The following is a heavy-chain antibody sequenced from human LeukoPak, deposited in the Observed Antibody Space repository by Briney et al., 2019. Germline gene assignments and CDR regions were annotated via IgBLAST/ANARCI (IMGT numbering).Heavy chain of an antibody. CDR2: INHSGST. D-gene: IGHD4-17*01. Sequence: SETLSLTCAVYGGSLSGYYWSWIRQPPGKGLEWIGEINHSGSTNYNPSLKSRVSMSGDTSKNQVSLKLRSVTAADTAVYYCARDPTTVTTIFDSWGQGTLVTVSS. V-gene: IGHV4-34*01. J-gene: IGHJ4*02. CDR3: ARDPTTVTTIFDS. CDR1: GGSLSGYY.